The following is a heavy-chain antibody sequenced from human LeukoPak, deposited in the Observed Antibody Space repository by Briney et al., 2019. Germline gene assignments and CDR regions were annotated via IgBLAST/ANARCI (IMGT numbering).Heavy chain of an antibody. CDR1: GGSISNDY. D-gene: IGHD3-22*01. Sequence: KPSETLSLTCIVSGGSISNDYWSWIRQPPGKGLEWIAYINYSGNNNYNPSLKSRVTISIDTSKNHFSLRLSSVTAADTAVYYCARRGYYDSGGYYGYWGQGTLVTVSS. CDR2: INYSGNN. V-gene: IGHV4-59*08. CDR3: ARRGYYDSGGYYGY. J-gene: IGHJ4*02.